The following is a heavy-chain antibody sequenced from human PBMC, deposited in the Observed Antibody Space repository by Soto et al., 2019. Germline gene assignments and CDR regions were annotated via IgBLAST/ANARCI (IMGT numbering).Heavy chain of an antibody. CDR2: IIPIFGTA. CDR3: ARSQYDSSGWYWFDP. Sequence: ASVKVSCKASGGTFSSYAISWVRQAPGQGLEWMGGIIPIFGTANYAQKFQGRVTITADESTSTAYMELSSLRSEDTAVYYCARSQYDSSGWYWFDPWGQGTLVTVSS. D-gene: IGHD6-19*01. V-gene: IGHV1-69*13. J-gene: IGHJ5*02. CDR1: GGTFSSYA.